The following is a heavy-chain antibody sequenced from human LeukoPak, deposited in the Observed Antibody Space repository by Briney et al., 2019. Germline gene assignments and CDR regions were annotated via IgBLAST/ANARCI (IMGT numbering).Heavy chain of an antibody. D-gene: IGHD3-16*02. CDR1: GGSISSGDYY. J-gene: IGHJ5*02. Sequence: SQTLSLTCTVSGGSISSGDYYWSWIRQPPGKGLEWIGYIYYSGSTYYNPSLKSRVTISVDTSKNQFSLKLSSVTAADTAVYYCARDHADYVWGSYRRTNWFDPWGQGTLVTVSS. CDR3: ARDHADYVWGSYRRTNWFDP. CDR2: IYYSGST. V-gene: IGHV4-30-4*01.